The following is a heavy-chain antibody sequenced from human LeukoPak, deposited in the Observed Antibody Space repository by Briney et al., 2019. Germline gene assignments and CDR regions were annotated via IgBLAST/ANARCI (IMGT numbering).Heavy chain of an antibody. CDR3: ARTSIVGATTWFDY. V-gene: IGHV1-46*01. CDR1: GYTFSSYY. Sequence: ASVKVSCKASGYTFSSYYMHWVRQAPGQGLEWMGIINPSGGSTNYAQKFQGRVTITADKSTSTAYMELSSLGSEDTAVYYCARTSIVGATTWFDYWGQGTLVTVSS. CDR2: INPSGGST. D-gene: IGHD1-26*01. J-gene: IGHJ4*02.